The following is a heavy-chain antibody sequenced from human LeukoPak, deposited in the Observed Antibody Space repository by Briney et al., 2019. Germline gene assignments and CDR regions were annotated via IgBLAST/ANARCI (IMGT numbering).Heavy chain of an antibody. J-gene: IGHJ4*02. CDR1: GFTFSDYW. CDR3: ARIGGSGTYWDY. CDR2: IKYHGSDE. D-gene: IGHD3-10*01. V-gene: IGHV3-7*01. Sequence: PGGSLRLSCAASGFTFSDYWMSWVRQAPGKGLEWVANIKYHGSDEHYVDSVRGRFTISRDNAENSLFLQMNSLRAEDTAVYYCARIGGSGTYWDYWGQGTLVTVSS.